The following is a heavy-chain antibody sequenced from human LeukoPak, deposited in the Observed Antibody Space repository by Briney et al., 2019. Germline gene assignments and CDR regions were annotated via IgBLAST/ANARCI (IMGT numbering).Heavy chain of an antibody. Sequence: GGSLRLSCVASGITFSNYAVSWVRQAPDKGLDWVSVNSGSAHKICYADSVKGRFTISRDNSESIVYLQMNNLRAEDTALYYCAGRITGYSSGYVYWGQGTLVTVSS. CDR2: NSGSAHKI. V-gene: IGHV3-23*01. D-gene: IGHD5-18*01. CDR3: AGRITGYSSGYVY. CDR1: GITFSNYA. J-gene: IGHJ4*02.